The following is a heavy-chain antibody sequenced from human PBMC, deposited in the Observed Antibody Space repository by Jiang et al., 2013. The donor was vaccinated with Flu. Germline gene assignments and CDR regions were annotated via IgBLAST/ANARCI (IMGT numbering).Heavy chain of an antibody. J-gene: IGHJ4*02. D-gene: IGHD3-10*01. CDR1: GGSVSSGSYY. V-gene: IGHV4-61*01. CDR2: IYYSGST. CDR3: AREAMVRGVIPSY. Sequence: PGLVKPSETLSLTCTVSGGSVSSGSYYWSWIRQPPGKGLEWIGYIYYSGSTNYNPSLKSRVTISVDTSKNQFSLKLSSVTAADTAVYYCAREAMVRGVIPSYWGQGTLVTVSS.